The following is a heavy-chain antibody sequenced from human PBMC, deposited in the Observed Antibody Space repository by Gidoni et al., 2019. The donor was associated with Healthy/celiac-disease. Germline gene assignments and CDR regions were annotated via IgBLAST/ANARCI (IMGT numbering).Heavy chain of an antibody. CDR1: GFTFCSYG. CDR3: AKDRGKIWCSGGSCYRTPDY. J-gene: IGHJ4*02. V-gene: IGHV3-30*18. D-gene: IGHD2-15*01. CDR2: ISYDGSNK. Sequence: QVQLVESGGGVVQPGWSLRLSCAASGFTFCSYGMHWVRQAPGKGLEWVAVISYDGSNKYYADSVKGRFTISRDNSKNTLYLKMNSLRAEDTAVYYCAKDRGKIWCSGGSCYRTPDYWGQGTLVTVSS.